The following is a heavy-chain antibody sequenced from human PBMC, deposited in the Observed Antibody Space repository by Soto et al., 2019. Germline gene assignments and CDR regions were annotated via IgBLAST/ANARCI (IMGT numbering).Heavy chain of an antibody. CDR2: INSDGSST. CDR1: GFTFSSYW. CDR3: ARAYYASSGYAL. Sequence: SGGSLRLSCAASGFTFSSYWMHWVRQAPGKGLVWVSRINSDGSSTSYADSVKGRFTISRDNAKNTLYLQMNSLRAEDTAVYYCARAYYASSGYALWGQGTLVTVSS. V-gene: IGHV3-74*01. D-gene: IGHD3-22*01. J-gene: IGHJ4*02.